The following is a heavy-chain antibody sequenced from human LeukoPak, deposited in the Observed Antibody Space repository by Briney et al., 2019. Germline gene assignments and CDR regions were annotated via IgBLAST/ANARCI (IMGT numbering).Heavy chain of an antibody. D-gene: IGHD7-27*01. CDR1: GFSLSNYW. J-gene: IGHJ4*02. CDR2: IKQDGSEK. V-gene: IGHV3-7*01. Sequence: GRSLRLSCAASGFSLSNYWMNWVRQAPGKGLEWVANIKQDGSEKNYVDSVKGRFSISRDNAKNSLILQMNSLKDEDTAVYYCARGVWAPFDSWGQGTLVSVSS. CDR3: ARGVWAPFDS.